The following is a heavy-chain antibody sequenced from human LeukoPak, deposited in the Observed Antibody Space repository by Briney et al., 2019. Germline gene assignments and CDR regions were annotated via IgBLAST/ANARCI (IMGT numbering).Heavy chain of an antibody. CDR2: ISYSGST. V-gene: IGHV4-39*07. J-gene: IGHJ5*02. CDR1: GGSISSRGYY. CDR3: ARGDLTGSRSGWGHWFDP. Sequence: PSETLSLTCTVSGGSISSRGYYWGWIRQPPGKGMEWIGSISYSGSTNYNPSLTSRVTISLDTSNNQFSLRPISVTPADTAVYHSARGDLTGSRSGWGHWFDPWGQGTLVTVSS. D-gene: IGHD3-3*01.